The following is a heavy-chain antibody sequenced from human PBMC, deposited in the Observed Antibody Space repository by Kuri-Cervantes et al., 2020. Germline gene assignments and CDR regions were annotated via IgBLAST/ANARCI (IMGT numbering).Heavy chain of an antibody. CDR2: ISAYNGNT. V-gene: IGHV1-3*01. J-gene: IGHJ1*01. CDR1: GYTFTSYA. D-gene: IGHD6-13*01. Sequence: ASVKVSCKASGYTFTSYAMNWVRQAPGQGLEWMGWISAYNGNTNYAQKLQGRVTITRDTSASTAYMELSSLRSEDTAVYYCARDSSSWYIIGYFQHWGQGTLVTVSS. CDR3: ARDSSSWYIIGYFQH.